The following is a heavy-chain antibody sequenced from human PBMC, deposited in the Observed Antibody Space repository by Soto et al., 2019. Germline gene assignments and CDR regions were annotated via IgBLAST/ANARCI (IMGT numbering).Heavy chain of an antibody. CDR1: GDTFNFYS. Sequence: QVQLVQSGAEVKRPGSSVKVSCKASGDTFNFYSINWVRQAPGVGLEWVGRVNPILSMSNYAPRFQGRVTMTADQSTSTAYMSLRRLRSEDTAIYYCASSYGSGYRAFDYWGQGALVTVSS. V-gene: IGHV1-69*02. J-gene: IGHJ4*02. CDR2: VNPILSMS. CDR3: ASSYGSGYRAFDY. D-gene: IGHD3-10*01.